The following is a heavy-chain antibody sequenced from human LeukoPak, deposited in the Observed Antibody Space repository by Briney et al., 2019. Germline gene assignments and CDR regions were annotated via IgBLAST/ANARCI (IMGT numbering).Heavy chain of an antibody. Sequence: GGSLRLSCAASGFTFSSYAMNWVRQAPGKGLEWVSYISSSGSTIYYADSVKGRFTIPRDNAKNSLYLQMNSLRAEDTAVYYCARDRGGWTAPYFDYWGQGTLVTVSS. J-gene: IGHJ4*02. CDR3: ARDRGGWTAPYFDY. CDR2: ISSSGSTI. D-gene: IGHD6-19*01. CDR1: GFTFSSYA. V-gene: IGHV3-48*03.